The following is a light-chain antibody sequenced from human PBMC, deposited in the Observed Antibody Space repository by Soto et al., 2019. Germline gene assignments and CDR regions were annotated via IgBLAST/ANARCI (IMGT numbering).Light chain of an antibody. CDR2: QAF. J-gene: IGKJ4*01. V-gene: IGKV1-5*03. Sequence: IQMTQSPSTLSAFVGDRVTITCRASQRINCWLAWYQQKPGKAPNLLIFQAFNLESVSPSRFSASGYGTEFTLTISSLQPEDFATYYCQQYHRSPVTFGGGTKVEIK. CDR3: QQYHRSPVT. CDR1: QRINCW.